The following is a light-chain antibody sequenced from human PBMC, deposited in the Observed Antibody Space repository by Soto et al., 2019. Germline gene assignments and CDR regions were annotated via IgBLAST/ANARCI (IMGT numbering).Light chain of an antibody. CDR1: QTISSDY. V-gene: IGKV3-20*01. Sequence: IVMTQSPDTLSVSPGERATLSCRASQTISSDYLAWYQQKPGQAPRLLIFGAATRAADIPDRFSGSGSGTDFTLTISRLEPEDFAVYYCQRYGSSPTFGQGTKVDIK. J-gene: IGKJ1*01. CDR2: GAA. CDR3: QRYGSSPT.